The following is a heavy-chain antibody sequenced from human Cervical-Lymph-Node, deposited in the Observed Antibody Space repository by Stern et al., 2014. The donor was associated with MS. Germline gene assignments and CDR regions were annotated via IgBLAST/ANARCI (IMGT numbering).Heavy chain of an antibody. D-gene: IGHD6-13*01. V-gene: IGHV1-69*01. J-gene: IGHJ5*02. Sequence: QVQLVQSGAEVTKPGSSVKVSCKASGGTFSKFPSSWVRQAPGQGLEWMGGIFPVFGTPTYAQEFRGRVTITSDVSTSTVYMELSSLRSDDTAVYYCALSSETSDRWYSLGYDLWGQGPLVPVSS. CDR3: ALSSETSDRWYSLGYDL. CDR2: IFPVFGTP. CDR1: GGTFSKFP.